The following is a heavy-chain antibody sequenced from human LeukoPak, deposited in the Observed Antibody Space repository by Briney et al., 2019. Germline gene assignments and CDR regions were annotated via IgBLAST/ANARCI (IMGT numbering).Heavy chain of an antibody. Sequence: SETLFLTCTVSGGSIRSFYWSWIRQPPGKGLEWIGYIFYSGSTNYNPSLKSRVTISVDTSKNQFSLKLSSMTAADTAVYYCARHGSGYYFFDYWGQGTLVTVSS. J-gene: IGHJ4*02. CDR2: IFYSGST. CDR3: ARHGSGYYFFDY. CDR1: GGSIRSFY. V-gene: IGHV4-59*08. D-gene: IGHD3-3*01.